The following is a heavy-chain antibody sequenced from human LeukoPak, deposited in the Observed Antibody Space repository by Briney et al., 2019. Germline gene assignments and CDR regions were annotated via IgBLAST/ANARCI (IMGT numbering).Heavy chain of an antibody. Sequence: PSETLSPTCTVSGGFISSYYWSWIRQPPGKGLEWIGYIYYSGSTNYNPSLKSRVTISVDTSKNQFSLKLSSVTAADTAVYYCARLYCSGGSCYPRFDYWGQGTLVTVSS. D-gene: IGHD2-15*01. J-gene: IGHJ4*02. V-gene: IGHV4-59*01. CDR3: ARLYCSGGSCYPRFDY. CDR1: GGFISSYY. CDR2: IYYSGST.